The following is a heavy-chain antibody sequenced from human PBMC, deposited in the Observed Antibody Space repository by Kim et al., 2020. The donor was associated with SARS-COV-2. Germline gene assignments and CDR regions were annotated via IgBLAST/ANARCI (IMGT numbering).Heavy chain of an antibody. Sequence: GGSLRLSCAASGFTFSSYWMHWVRQAPGKGLVWVSRINSDGSSTSYADSVKGRFTISRDNAKNTPYLQMNSLRAEDTAVYYCASIRYFDWLWVYWGQGTLVTVSS. D-gene: IGHD3-9*01. V-gene: IGHV3-74*01. CDR1: GFTFSSYW. CDR2: INSDGSST. J-gene: IGHJ4*02. CDR3: ASIRYFDWLWVY.